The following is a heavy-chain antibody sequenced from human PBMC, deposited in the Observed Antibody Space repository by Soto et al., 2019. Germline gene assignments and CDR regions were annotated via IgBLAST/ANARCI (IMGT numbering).Heavy chain of an antibody. D-gene: IGHD2-2*01. Sequence: QEQLVESGGGLVKPGGSLRLSCAASGFTFSDYDMSWVRQAPGKGLEWVSYVSTGSSYTSYADSAKGRFTISRDNAKKPLYLQMNSLSAGDTAVYYCARAASNYCSTDICSDAFDIWGQGAMVTVSS. CDR3: ARAASNYCSTDICSDAFDI. J-gene: IGHJ3*02. CDR2: VSTGSSYT. CDR1: GFTFSDYD. V-gene: IGHV3-11*05.